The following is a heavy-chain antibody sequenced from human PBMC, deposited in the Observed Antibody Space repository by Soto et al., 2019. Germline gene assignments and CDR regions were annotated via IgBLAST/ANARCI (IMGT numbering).Heavy chain of an antibody. CDR3: ARAFFTYSNYVPYYYGMDV. J-gene: IGHJ6*01. V-gene: IGHV3-33*01. D-gene: IGHD4-4*01. CDR1: GFSFSSYG. Sequence: LRVSCAACGFSFSSYGRHGVRQAPGNGLEWVAVICDDVSNKYYADTVKGRFTISRDNSKSTLYLQMNSLRAEDTAVYYCARAFFTYSNYVPYYYGMDVWRQGTTVTVYS. CDR2: ICDDVSNK.